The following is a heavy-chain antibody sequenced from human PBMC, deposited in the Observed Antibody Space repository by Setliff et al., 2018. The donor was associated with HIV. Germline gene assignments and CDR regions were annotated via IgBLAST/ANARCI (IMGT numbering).Heavy chain of an antibody. V-gene: IGHV1-18*01. J-gene: IGHJ5*02. Sequence: ASVKVSCKASGYTLTTYAISWVRQAPGQGLEWMGWFNTETGNPMYAQGRVTMTRDTSTSTVYMDLSSLRADDTAVYYCVRGYRSAWNSWFDAWGQGTRVTVSS. D-gene: IGHD6-19*01. CDR2: FNTETGNP. CDR3: VRGYRSAWNSWFDA. CDR1: GYTLTTYA.